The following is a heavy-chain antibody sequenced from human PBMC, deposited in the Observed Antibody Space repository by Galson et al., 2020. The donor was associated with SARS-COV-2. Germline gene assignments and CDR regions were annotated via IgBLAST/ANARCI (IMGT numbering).Heavy chain of an antibody. CDR3: ARPGYDSSGYYPFDY. J-gene: IGHJ4*02. Sequence: SVKVSCKASGGTFSSYAISWVRQAPGQGLEWMGGIIPIFGTANYAQKFQGRVTITADESTSTAYMELSSLRSEDTAVYYCARPGYDSSGYYPFDYWGQGTLVTVSS. CDR1: GGTFSSYA. D-gene: IGHD3-22*01. V-gene: IGHV1-69*13. CDR2: IIPIFGTA.